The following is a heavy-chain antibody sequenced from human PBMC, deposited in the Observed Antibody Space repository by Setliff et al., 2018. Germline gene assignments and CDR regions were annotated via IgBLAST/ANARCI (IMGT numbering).Heavy chain of an antibody. V-gene: IGHV3-11*01. CDR1: GFTFSNYY. J-gene: IGHJ3*02. CDR3: ANIDYDSSGYYYVGGVAFDI. Sequence: GGSLRLSCAASGFTFSNYYMTWIRQAPGKGLEWISYIHDSGNPTYYADSVKGRFTVSRDNAKNSLYLQMTSLRAEDTAVYHCANIDYDSSGYYYVGGVAFDIWGQGTMVTVSS. CDR2: IHDSGNPT. D-gene: IGHD3-22*01.